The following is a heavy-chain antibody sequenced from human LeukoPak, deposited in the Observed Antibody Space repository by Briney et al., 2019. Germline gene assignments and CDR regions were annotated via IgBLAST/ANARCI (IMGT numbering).Heavy chain of an antibody. D-gene: IGHD3-16*01. CDR3: ARHHYAMDV. CDR1: GGSVSNSGDY. J-gene: IGHJ6*02. CDR2: IYYSGST. V-gene: IGHV4-39*01. Sequence: SETLSLTCSVSGGSVSNSGDYWGWIRQPPGTGLEWIGSIYYSGSTYYNPSLKSRVTMSVATSKNQFSLKLSSVTAADTAVYYCARHHYAMDVWGQGTTVTVSS.